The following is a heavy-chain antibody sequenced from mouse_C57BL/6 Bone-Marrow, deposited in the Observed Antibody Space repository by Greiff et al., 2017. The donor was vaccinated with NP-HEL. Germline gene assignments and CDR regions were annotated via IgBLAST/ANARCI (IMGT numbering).Heavy chain of an antibody. D-gene: IGHD4-1*01. J-gene: IGHJ1*03. V-gene: IGHV1-62-2*01. CDR1: GYTFTEYT. CDR3: ARHPHWGWYFDV. CDR2: FYPGSGSI. Sequence: QVHVKQSGAELVKPGASVKLSCKASGYTFTEYTIHWVKQRSGQGLEWIGWFYPGSGSIKYNEKFKDKATLTADKSSSTVYMELSRLTSEDSAVYIGARHPHWGWYFDVWGTGTTVTVSS.